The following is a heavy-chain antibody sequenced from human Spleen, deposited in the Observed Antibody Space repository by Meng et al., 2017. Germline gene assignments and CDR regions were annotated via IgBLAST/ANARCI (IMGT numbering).Heavy chain of an antibody. CDR2: TYLRSKWYY. V-gene: IGHV6-1*01. CDR1: GDSVTSSTAG. CDR3: ARSFSYGPFDF. Sequence: QVQLQLSGPGVVKPSQTLSLTCAIPGDSVTSSTAGWSWLRQSPSRGLEWLGMTYLRSKWYYDYAVSVRGRIAVNPDTSKNQFSLHLDSVSPDDTAVYFCARSFSYGPFDFWGQGTVVTVSS. J-gene: IGHJ4*02. D-gene: IGHD5-18*01.